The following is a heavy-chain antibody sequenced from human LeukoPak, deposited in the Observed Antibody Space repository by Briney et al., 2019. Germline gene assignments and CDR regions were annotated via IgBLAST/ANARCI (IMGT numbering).Heavy chain of an antibody. CDR2: INHNGNVN. CDR3: ARGCGLDV. D-gene: IGHD2-8*01. Sequence: GGSLRLSCAASGFTFSSYWMNWARQAPGKGLEWVASINHNGNVNYYVDSVKGRFTITRDNAKNSLYLQMSNLRAEDTAVYFCARGCGLDVWGQGATVTVSS. CDR1: GFTFSSYW. V-gene: IGHV3-7*03. J-gene: IGHJ6*02.